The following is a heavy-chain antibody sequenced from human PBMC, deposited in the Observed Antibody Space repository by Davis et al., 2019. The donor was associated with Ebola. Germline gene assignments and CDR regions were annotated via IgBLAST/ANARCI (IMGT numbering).Heavy chain of an antibody. CDR3: ARNYYGSGSSLDY. Sequence: ASVKVSCKASVYTFTTYYTHWVRQAPGLRLEWMAIINPSDGTTSYAQKFQGRVTMTSDTSTSTVYMELSSLRSEDTAVYYCARNYYGSGSSLDYWGQGTLVTVSS. CDR2: INPSDGTT. CDR1: VYTFTTYY. V-gene: IGHV1-46*03. D-gene: IGHD3-10*01. J-gene: IGHJ4*02.